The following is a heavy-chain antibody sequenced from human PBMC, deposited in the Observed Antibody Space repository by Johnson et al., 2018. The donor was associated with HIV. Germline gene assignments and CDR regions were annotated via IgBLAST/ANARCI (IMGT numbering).Heavy chain of an antibody. CDR1: GFTFSSYA. V-gene: IGHV3-23*04. J-gene: IGHJ3*02. CDR3: TTGLMSAFDM. Sequence: VQLVESGGGVVQPGRSLRLSCAASGFTFSSYAMHWVRQAPGKGLEWVSAISGSGASTYYADSVKGRFTISRDNSKNTLYLQMNSLRAEDTAVYYCTTGLMSAFDMWGQGTMVTVSS. CDR2: ISGSGAST. D-gene: IGHD3-16*01.